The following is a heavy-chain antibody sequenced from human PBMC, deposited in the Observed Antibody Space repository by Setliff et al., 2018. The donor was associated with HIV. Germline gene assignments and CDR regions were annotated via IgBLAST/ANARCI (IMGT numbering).Heavy chain of an antibody. V-gene: IGHV3-33*08. J-gene: IGHJ4*02. Sequence: GGSLRLSCAASGFTFSDYGMHWVRQTPGKGLEWVAMIWYDGGVTNYADSVKGRFTISRDNAKNTLYLQMNSLRAEDTAVYYCARDVIYGSGSCDYWGRGTLVTVSS. CDR3: ARDVIYGSGSCDY. CDR2: IWYDGGVT. CDR1: GFTFSDYG. D-gene: IGHD3-10*01.